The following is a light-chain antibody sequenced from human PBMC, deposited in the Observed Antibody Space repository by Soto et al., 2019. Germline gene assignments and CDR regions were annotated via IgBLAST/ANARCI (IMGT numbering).Light chain of an antibody. V-gene: IGKV1-5*01. Sequence: DIEMTQSPSFVSASVGDRVTITCRASQYASAWVAWYQYRPGTAPKVLIYDASTLASGVPSRFSGSEPVSGREFVLTISGLQPGDSATYYCQQYNEHWTFGQGTKVEVK. CDR2: DAS. J-gene: IGKJ1*01. CDR1: QYASAW. CDR3: QQYNEHWT.